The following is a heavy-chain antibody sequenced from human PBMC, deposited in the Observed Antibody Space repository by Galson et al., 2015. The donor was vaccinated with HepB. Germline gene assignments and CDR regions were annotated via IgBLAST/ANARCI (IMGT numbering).Heavy chain of an antibody. CDR1: GFTFRTYN. D-gene: IGHD5-18*01. Sequence: SLRLSCAASGFTFRTYNIHWVRQAPGKGLEWVAAIWYDGSNKYYADSVRGRFTISRDNSNNTVHVQMNSLRAEDTGLYFCARGMGYSYGYFDFWCQGALVTGSS. V-gene: IGHV3-33*01. J-gene: IGHJ4*02. CDR3: ARGMGYSYGYFDF. CDR2: IWYDGSNK.